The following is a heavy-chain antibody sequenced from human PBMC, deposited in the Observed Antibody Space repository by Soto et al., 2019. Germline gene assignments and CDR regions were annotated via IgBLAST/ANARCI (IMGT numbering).Heavy chain of an antibody. J-gene: IGHJ4*02. CDR1: GFTFSTYW. CDR2: INPDGSGK. CDR3: ASARDYYFDY. D-gene: IGHD3-10*01. Sequence: EVQLVESGGGLVQSGGSLRLSCGASGFTFSTYWMTWVRQAPGKGLEWVANINPDGSGKYYVDSLKGRFTISRDNAKNSLYLHLNSLRAEDTASYYCASARDYYFDYWGQGTLVTVSS. V-gene: IGHV3-7*01.